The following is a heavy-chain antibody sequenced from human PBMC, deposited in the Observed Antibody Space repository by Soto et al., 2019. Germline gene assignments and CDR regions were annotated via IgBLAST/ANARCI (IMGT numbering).Heavy chain of an antibody. CDR2: IKQDGGER. Sequence: EVQLVESGGGLVQPGGSLRLSCAASGFTFSRYWMSWVRQAPGKGLEWVANIKQDGGERYYVDSVKGRFTISRDDAENSLYLQMNSLIAEDTAVYFCARLAYSRTYWDVFDIWGQGTMVAVSS. CDR1: GFTFSRYW. J-gene: IGHJ3*02. CDR3: ARLAYSRTYWDVFDI. V-gene: IGHV3-7*01. D-gene: IGHD6-13*01.